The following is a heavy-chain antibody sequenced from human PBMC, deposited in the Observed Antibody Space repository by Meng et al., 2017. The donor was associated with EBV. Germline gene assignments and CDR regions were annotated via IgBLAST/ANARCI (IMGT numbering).Heavy chain of an antibody. CDR2: VNHARRT. J-gene: IGHJ4*02. Sequence: EVNHARRTTFNPSLKSRVRIALDKSKNQFSLKLNSVTVADTAVYYCAEGRGTFDYWRRGTLVTVSS. V-gene: IGHV4-34*01. CDR3: AEGRGTFDY.